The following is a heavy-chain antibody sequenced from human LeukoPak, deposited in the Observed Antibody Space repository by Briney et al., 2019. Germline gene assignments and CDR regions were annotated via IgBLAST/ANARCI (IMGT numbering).Heavy chain of an antibody. Sequence: GGSLRLSCAASGFVVNDYYMNWIRLAPGKGLEWVSYISSRDNLIYYADSVKGRFTISRDNAKNSLYLQMNSLRAEDTAVYYCARISIVVVPTAIRIYYYYGMDVWGQGTTVTVSS. CDR3: ARISIVVVPTAIRIYYYYGMDV. CDR1: GFVVNDYY. CDR2: ISSRDNLI. V-gene: IGHV3-11*04. D-gene: IGHD2-2*02. J-gene: IGHJ6*02.